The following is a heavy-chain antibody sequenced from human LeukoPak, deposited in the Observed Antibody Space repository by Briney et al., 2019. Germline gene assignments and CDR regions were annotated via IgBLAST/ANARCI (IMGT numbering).Heavy chain of an antibody. CDR3: ASDQYGDGSFDY. CDR2: IYSGGST. J-gene: IGHJ4*02. CDR1: GFTVSNNY. V-gene: IGHV3-53*01. Sequence: GGSLRLSCAASGFTVSNNYMNWVRQAPGKGLEWVSVIYSGGSTYYADSVKGRFTTSRDNSKNTLYLQMNSLRAEDTAVYYCASDQYGDGSFDYWGQGTLVTVSS. D-gene: IGHD4-17*01.